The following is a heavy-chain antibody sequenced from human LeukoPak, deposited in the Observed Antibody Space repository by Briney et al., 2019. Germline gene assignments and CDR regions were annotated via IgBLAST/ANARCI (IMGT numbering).Heavy chain of an antibody. V-gene: IGHV1-2*02. J-gene: IGHJ5*02. CDR3: ARVDILSGYYALPVGFDP. CDR1: GYTFTGYY. CDR2: INPNSGGT. Sequence: ASVKVSCKASGYTFTGYYMHWVRQAPGQGLEWMGWINPNSGGTNYAQKFQGRVTMTRDTSISTAYMELSRLRSDDTAVYYCARVDILSGYYALPVGFDPWGQGTLVTVSS. D-gene: IGHD3-9*01.